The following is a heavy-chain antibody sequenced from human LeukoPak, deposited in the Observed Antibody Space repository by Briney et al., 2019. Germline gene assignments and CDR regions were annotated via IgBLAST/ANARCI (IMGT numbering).Heavy chain of an antibody. CDR3: ARHVYYGSGSYFDY. V-gene: IGHV4-4*07. Sequence: SETLSLTCTVSGGSISSYYWSWIRQPAGKGPGWIGRIYTSGSTNYNPSLKSRVTMSVDTPKNQFSLKLSSVTAADTAVYYCARHVYYGSGSYFDYWGQGTLVTVSS. J-gene: IGHJ4*02. D-gene: IGHD3-10*01. CDR1: GGSISSYY. CDR2: IYTSGST.